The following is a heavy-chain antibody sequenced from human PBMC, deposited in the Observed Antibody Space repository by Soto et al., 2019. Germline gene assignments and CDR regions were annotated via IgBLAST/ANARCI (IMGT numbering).Heavy chain of an antibody. D-gene: IGHD2-2*01. CDR2: IYHSGST. CDR1: GCSISSGGYS. CDR3: ARTKDIVVVPAAPKGGWFDH. V-gene: IGHV4-30-2*01. Sequence: PXETLSLTCAVSGCSISSGGYSWSWIRQPPGKGLEWIGYIYHSGSTYYNPSLKSRVTISVDRSKNQFSLKLSSVTAADTAVYYCARTKDIVVVPAAPKGGWFDHWGQGTLVTVSS. J-gene: IGHJ5*02.